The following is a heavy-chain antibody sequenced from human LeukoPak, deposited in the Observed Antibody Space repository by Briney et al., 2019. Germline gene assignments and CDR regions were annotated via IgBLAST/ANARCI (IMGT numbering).Heavy chain of an antibody. V-gene: IGHV3-23*01. D-gene: IGHD3-16*01. CDR1: GFPFTSYA. Sequence: GGSLRLSCAASGFPFTSYAMTWVRQAPGKGLEWVSGIIDNGYITYYANSVRGRFTISRDNSKNTLFLQMNSLRAEDTAVYYCAKLGGQEVHNYYVAVWGKGTTVAVSS. CDR3: AKLGGQEVHNYYVAV. CDR2: IIDNGYIT. J-gene: IGHJ6*03.